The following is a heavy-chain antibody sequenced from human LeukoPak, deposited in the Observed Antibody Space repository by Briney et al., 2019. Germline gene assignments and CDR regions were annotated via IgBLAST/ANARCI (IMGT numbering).Heavy chain of an antibody. D-gene: IGHD1-26*01. CDR3: ARYIVGATHFDY. Sequence: ASVKVSCKASGYTFTGYYMHWVRQAPGQGLEWMGRINPNSGGTNYAQKFQGRVTMTRDTSISTAYMELSRLRSDDTAVNYCARYIVGATHFDYWGQGTLVTVSS. CDR2: INPNSGGT. J-gene: IGHJ4*02. V-gene: IGHV1-2*06. CDR1: GYTFTGYY.